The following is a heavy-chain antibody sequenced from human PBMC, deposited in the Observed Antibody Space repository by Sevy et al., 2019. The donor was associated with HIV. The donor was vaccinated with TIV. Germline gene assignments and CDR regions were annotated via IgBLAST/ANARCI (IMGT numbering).Heavy chain of an antibody. CDR1: GFTVSSNY. J-gene: IGHJ3*02. CDR2: IYSGGST. CDR3: ATGGTGYDSSGYYFVARAVDI. D-gene: IGHD3-22*01. Sequence: GGSLRLSCAASGFTVSSNYMSWVRQAPGKGLEWVSVIYSGGSTYYADSVKGRFTISRDNSKNMTYLQMNSLRAEDTAVYYCATGGTGYDSSGYYFVARAVDIWGQGTLVTVSS. V-gene: IGHV3-53*01.